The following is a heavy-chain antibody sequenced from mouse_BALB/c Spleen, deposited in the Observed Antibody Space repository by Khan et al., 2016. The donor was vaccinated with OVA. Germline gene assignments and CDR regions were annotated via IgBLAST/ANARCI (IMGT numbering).Heavy chain of an antibody. CDR1: GFTFSTYG. J-gene: IGHJ3*01. CDR3: SRLAYYYDSEGFAY. V-gene: IGHV5-6*01. CDR2: VSTGGHYT. Sequence: EVELVESGGDVVKPGGSLKLSCAASGFTFSTYGMSWVRQTPDKRLEWVATVSTGGHYTYYPDTVKGRFTISRDTAKKTLYLQMSSLKSEDTAMFSMSRLAYYYDSEGFAYWGQGTLVTVSA. D-gene: IGHD1-1*01.